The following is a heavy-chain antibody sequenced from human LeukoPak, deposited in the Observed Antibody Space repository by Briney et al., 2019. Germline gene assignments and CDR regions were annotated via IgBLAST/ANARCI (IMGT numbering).Heavy chain of an antibody. V-gene: IGHV1-8*01. CDR2: MNPNSGNT. Sequence: ASVKVSCKASGYTFTSYDINWVRQATGQGLEWMGWMNPNSGNTGYAQKFQGRVTMTRDTSISTAYMELSRLRSDDTAVYYCARVFISGSYRDGFDIWGQGTMVTVSS. J-gene: IGHJ3*02. CDR1: GYTFTSYD. D-gene: IGHD1-26*01. CDR3: ARVFISGSYRDGFDI.